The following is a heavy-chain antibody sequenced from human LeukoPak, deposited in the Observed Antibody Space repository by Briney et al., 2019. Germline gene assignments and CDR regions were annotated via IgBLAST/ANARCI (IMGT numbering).Heavy chain of an antibody. Sequence: SETLSLTCTVSGGSISSSSYYWGWIRQPPGKGLEWIGSIYYSGSTYYNPSLKSRVTISVDTSKNQFSLKLSSVTAADTAVYYCARVLAVAGTPFPDYWGQGTLVTVSS. CDR2: IYYSGST. CDR1: GGSISSSSYY. J-gene: IGHJ4*02. V-gene: IGHV4-39*07. CDR3: ARVLAVAGTPFPDY. D-gene: IGHD6-19*01.